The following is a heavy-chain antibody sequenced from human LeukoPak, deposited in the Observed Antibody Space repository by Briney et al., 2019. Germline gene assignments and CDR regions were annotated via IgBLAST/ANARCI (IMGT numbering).Heavy chain of an antibody. D-gene: IGHD5/OR15-5a*01. J-gene: IGHJ4*02. CDR2: IYYSGST. CDR3: ARVSRTASTFDY. V-gene: IGHV4-59*01. CDR1: GGSISSYY. Sequence: SETLSLTCTVSGGSISSYYWSWIRQPPGKGLEWIGYIYYSGSTNYNPSLKSRVTISVDTSKNQFSLKLSSVTAADTAVYYCARVSRTASTFDYWGQGTLVTVSS.